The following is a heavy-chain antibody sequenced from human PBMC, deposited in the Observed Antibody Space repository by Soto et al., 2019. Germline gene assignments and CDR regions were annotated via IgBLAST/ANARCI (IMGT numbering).Heavy chain of an antibody. V-gene: IGHV3-48*02. J-gene: IGHJ3*01. D-gene: IGHD2-2*01. Sequence: EQLVASGGGLGRPGGSLRLSCAASGFRFNTFSMNWVRRAPGKGLEWISYISGTGNTIDYADSVKGRFIVSRDNANNSLYLQMNSLRDDDTAVYYCARDGCTSASCYAYIRAFDVWGQGTEVSVSS. CDR2: ISGTGNTI. CDR1: GFRFNTFS. CDR3: ARDGCTSASCYAYIRAFDV.